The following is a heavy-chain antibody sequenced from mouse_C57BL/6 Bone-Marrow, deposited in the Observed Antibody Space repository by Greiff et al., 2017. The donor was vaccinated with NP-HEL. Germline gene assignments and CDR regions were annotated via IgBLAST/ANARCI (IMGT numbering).Heavy chain of an antibody. CDR1: GYTFTSYW. J-gene: IGHJ2*01. Sequence: VQLQQPGAELVKPGASVKLSCKASGYTFTSYWMHWVKQRPGRGLEWIGMIDPNSGGTKYNEKFKSKATLTVDKPSSTAYMQLSSLTSEDSAVYYCARGSFYSNYEVNFDYWGQGTTLTVSS. CDR3: ARGSFYSNYEVNFDY. V-gene: IGHV1-72*01. CDR2: IDPNSGGT. D-gene: IGHD2-5*01.